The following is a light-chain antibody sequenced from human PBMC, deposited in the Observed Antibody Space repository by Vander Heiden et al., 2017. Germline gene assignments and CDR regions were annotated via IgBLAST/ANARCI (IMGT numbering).Light chain of an antibody. CDR1: SSGVGGYNY. Sequence: QSALTQPASVSWSPGQSITISCTGTSSGVGGYNYVSWYQQHPGKAPKLMIYDVSNRPSGVSNRFSGSKSGNTASLTISGLQAEDEADYYCSSYTSSSLVFGTGTKVTVL. V-gene: IGLV2-14*03. CDR3: SSYTSSSLV. J-gene: IGLJ1*01. CDR2: DVS.